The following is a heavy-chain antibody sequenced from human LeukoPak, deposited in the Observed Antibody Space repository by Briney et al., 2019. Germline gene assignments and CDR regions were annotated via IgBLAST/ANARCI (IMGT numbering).Heavy chain of an antibody. Sequence: PGGSLRLSCAASGFTFSSYVMSWVRQVPGKGLEWVSGISGNGGITHYADSVKGRFIISRDNLKTTVYLQMNSLRPEDTALYYCAQLGGYISGFRFDVWGQGTMAIVSS. V-gene: IGHV3-23*01. D-gene: IGHD5-18*01. CDR3: AQLGGYISGFRFDV. CDR1: GFTFSSYV. CDR2: ISGNGGIT. J-gene: IGHJ3*01.